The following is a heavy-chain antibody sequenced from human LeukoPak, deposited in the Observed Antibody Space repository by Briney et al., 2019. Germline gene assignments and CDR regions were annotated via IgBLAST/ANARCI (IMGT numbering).Heavy chain of an antibody. CDR2: ISGSGGST. D-gene: IGHD6-13*01. CDR3: AMGGDGAGAGNYYYYYMDV. Sequence: GGSLRLSCAASGFTFSSYAMSWVRQAPGKGLEWVSAISGSGGSTYYADSVKGRFTISRDNSKNTLYLEMNSLRAEDTAVYYCAMGGDGAGAGNYYYYYMDVWGKGTTVTVSS. CDR1: GFTFSSYA. J-gene: IGHJ6*03. V-gene: IGHV3-23*01.